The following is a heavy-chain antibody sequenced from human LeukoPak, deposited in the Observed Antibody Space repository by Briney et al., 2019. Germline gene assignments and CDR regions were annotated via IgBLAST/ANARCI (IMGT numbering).Heavy chain of an antibody. Sequence: ASVKVSCKASGYTFTGYYMHWVRQAPGQGLEWMGGIIPIFGTANYAQKFQGRVTITTDESTSTAYMELSSLRSEDTAVYYCARAPWFGGWGQGALVTVSS. D-gene: IGHD3-10*01. J-gene: IGHJ4*02. V-gene: IGHV1-69*05. CDR3: ARAPWFGG. CDR2: IIPIFGTA. CDR1: GYTFTGYY.